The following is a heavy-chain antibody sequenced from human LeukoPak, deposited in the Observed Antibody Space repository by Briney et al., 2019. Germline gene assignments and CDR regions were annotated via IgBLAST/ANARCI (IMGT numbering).Heavy chain of an antibody. D-gene: IGHD3-16*01. V-gene: IGHV4-4*07. CDR2: IYSSGST. CDR1: GGSISTYY. Sequence: SETLPLTCTVSGGSISTYYWTWIRQPAGKGLEWIGRIYSSGSTNYNPSLKSRLTMTVDTSKNQFSLKLSSVTTSDTALYYCARDLGARFESWSQGILVTVSS. J-gene: IGHJ4*02. CDR3: ARDLGARFES.